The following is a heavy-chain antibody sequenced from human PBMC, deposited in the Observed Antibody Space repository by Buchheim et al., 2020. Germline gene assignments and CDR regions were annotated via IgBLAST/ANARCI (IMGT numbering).Heavy chain of an antibody. J-gene: IGHJ4*02. D-gene: IGHD4-17*01. V-gene: IGHV3-23*01. CDR1: GFTFSSYA. CDR3: AKGGGYGDYGQSGILDDY. Sequence: EVQLLESGGGLVQPGGSLRLSCAASGFTFSSYAMSWVRQAPGKGLEWVSAISGSGGSTYYADSVKGRFTISSDNSKNTLYLQMNSLRAEDTAVYYCAKGGGYGDYGQSGILDDYWGQGTL. CDR2: ISGSGGST.